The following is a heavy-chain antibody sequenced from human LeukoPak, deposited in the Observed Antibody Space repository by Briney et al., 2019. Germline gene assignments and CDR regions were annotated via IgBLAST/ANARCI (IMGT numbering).Heavy chain of an antibody. Sequence: ASVKVSCKASGYTFTSYGISWVLQAPGQGLEWMGWISAYNGNTNYAQNLQGRVTMTTDTSTSTAYMELRSLRSDDTAVYYCARDWVSTPQLDYWGQGTLVTVSS. V-gene: IGHV1-18*01. CDR3: ARDWVSTPQLDY. J-gene: IGHJ4*02. CDR2: ISAYNGNT. D-gene: IGHD5/OR15-5a*01. CDR1: GYTFTSYG.